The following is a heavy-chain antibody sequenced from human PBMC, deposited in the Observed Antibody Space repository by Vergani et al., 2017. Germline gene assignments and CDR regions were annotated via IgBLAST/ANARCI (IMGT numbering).Heavy chain of an antibody. J-gene: IGHJ3*02. Sequence: EVQLLESGGDLVQPGGSLRLSCAASGFTFIMHAMSWVRQAPGKGLEWVSTLSASDRHTHYADSVKGRFTISRDISKNTLFLHMNSLRPEDTAVYYCAKVGRSEVAGTFGAFDIWGQGIMVTVSS. D-gene: IGHD6-19*01. CDR3: AKVGRSEVAGTFGAFDI. V-gene: IGHV3-23*01. CDR2: LSASDRHT. CDR1: GFTFIMHA.